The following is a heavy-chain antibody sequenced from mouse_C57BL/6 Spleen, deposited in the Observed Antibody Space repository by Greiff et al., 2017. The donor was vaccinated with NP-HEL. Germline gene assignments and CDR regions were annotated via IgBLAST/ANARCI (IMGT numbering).Heavy chain of an antibody. CDR1: GYTFTSYW. J-gene: IGHJ2*01. V-gene: IGHV1-64*01. CDR2: IHPNSGST. CDR3: ANYYYGKYYFDY. Sequence: QVQLKQPGAELVKPGASVKLSCKASGYTFTSYWMHWVKQRPGQGLEWIGMIHPNSGSTNYNEKFKSKATLTVDKSSSTAYMQLSSLTSEDSAVYYCANYYYGKYYFDYWGQGTTLTVSS. D-gene: IGHD1-1*01.